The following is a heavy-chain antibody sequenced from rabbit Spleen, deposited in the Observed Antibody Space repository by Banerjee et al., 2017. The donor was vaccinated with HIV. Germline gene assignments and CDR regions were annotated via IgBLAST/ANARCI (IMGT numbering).Heavy chain of an antibody. Sequence: QLEESAGGLVQPGGSLKLSCKASGFTLSSYSMSWVRQAPGKGLEWIGAIYTGRGGTDYANWVNGRFTISSDNAQNTVSLQMNSLTAADTATYFCARDTSSSFSSYGMDLWGPGTLVTVS. V-gene: IGHV1S7*01. CDR1: GFTLSSYS. J-gene: IGHJ6*01. CDR3: ARDTSSSFSSYGMDL. CDR2: IYTGRGGT. D-gene: IGHD1-1*01.